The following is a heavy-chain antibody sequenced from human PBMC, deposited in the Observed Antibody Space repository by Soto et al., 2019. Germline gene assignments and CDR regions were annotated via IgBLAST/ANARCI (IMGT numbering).Heavy chain of an antibody. D-gene: IGHD6-13*01. CDR2: ISWNSGSI. Sequence: EVQLVESGGGLVQPGRSLRLSCAASGFTFDDYAMHWVRQAPGKGLEWVSGISWNSGSIGYADSVKGRFTISRDNAKNSLYLQMNSLRAEDTALYYCAKEYSSSWWGAFDIWGQGTMVTVSS. CDR1: GFTFDDYA. CDR3: AKEYSSSWWGAFDI. J-gene: IGHJ3*02. V-gene: IGHV3-9*01.